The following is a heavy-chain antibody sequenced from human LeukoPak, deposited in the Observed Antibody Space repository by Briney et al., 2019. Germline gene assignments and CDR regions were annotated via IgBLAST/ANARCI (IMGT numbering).Heavy chain of an antibody. CDR1: GFTFSSYW. J-gene: IGHJ6*03. D-gene: IGHD1-1*01. CDR3: ARDLTGYYYHYMDV. CDR2: IKQDGSEK. Sequence: GGSLRLSCAASGFTFSSYWMSWVRQAPGKGLEWVANIKQDGSEKYYVDSVKGRFTISRDNAKNSLYLQMNSLRAEDTAVYYCARDLTGYYYHYMDVWGKGTTVTVSS. V-gene: IGHV3-7*01.